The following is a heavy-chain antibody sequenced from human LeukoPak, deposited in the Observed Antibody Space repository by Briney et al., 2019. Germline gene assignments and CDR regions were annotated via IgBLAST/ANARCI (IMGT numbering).Heavy chain of an antibody. CDR3: ARRARDSSGSHYFDY. Sequence: SETLSLTCTVSGGSISSSSYYWGWIRQPPGKGLEWIGSIYYSGSTYYNPSPKSRVTISVDTSKNQFSLKLSSVTAADTAVYYCARRARDSSGSHYFDYWGQGTLVTVSS. CDR2: IYYSGST. D-gene: IGHD3-22*01. J-gene: IGHJ4*02. V-gene: IGHV4-39*01. CDR1: GGSISSSSYY.